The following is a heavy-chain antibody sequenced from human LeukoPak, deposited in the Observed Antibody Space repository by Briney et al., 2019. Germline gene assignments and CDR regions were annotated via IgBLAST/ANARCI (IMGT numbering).Heavy chain of an antibody. D-gene: IGHD5-24*01. V-gene: IGHV3-7*04. CDR1: GFPFSSYW. Sequence: GGSLKLSCVASGFPFSSYWMTWVRQAPGKGLEWVANIKRDGSKKSYVDSVKGRFTISRDNAKNSLYLQMNSLRAEDTAIYYCTRVGYIDEGIDYWGQGTLVTVSS. CDR2: IKRDGSKK. J-gene: IGHJ4*02. CDR3: TRVGYIDEGIDY.